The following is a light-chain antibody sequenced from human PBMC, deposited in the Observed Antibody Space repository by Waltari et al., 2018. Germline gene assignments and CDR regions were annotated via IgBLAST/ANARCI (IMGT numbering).Light chain of an antibody. Sequence: QSVLAQPPSASGTPGQRITISCSGDSSNIGSNTVNWYQQLPGTAPELLIYGTNQRPSGVPDRFSGSKSGTSASLAISGLHSEDEADYYCAAWDDSLNGVVFGGGTKLTVL. CDR1: SSNIGSNT. J-gene: IGLJ2*01. V-gene: IGLV1-44*01. CDR2: GTN. CDR3: AAWDDSLNGVV.